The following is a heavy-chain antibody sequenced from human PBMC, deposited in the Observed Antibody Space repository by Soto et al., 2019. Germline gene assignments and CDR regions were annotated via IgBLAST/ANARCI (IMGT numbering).Heavy chain of an antibody. CDR1: GGSISDVSY. D-gene: IGHD2-2*01. V-gene: IGHV4-30-4*08. CDR2: IYHTGNT. J-gene: IGHJ5*01. CDR3: ARDEYQLLSSVSWFDS. Sequence: PSETLSLTCPVSGGSISDVSYWSWIRQTPGKGLEWIGYIYHTGNTYYNPSLRSRVSISVDKSKSQFSLKLISVTAADTAVYFCARDEYQLLSSVSWFDSWGQGTLVTVSS.